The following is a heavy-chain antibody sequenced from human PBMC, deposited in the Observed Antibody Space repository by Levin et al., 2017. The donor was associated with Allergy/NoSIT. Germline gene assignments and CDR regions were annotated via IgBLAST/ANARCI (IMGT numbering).Heavy chain of an antibody. D-gene: IGHD4-11*01. CDR1: GFTFSSYA. J-gene: IGHJ4*02. CDR3: AKRGGGMTTVTDFDY. Sequence: LSLTCAASGFTFSSYAMSWVRQAPGKGLEWVSAISGSGGSTYYADSVKGRFTISRDNSKNTLYLQMNSLRAEDTAVYYCAKRGGGMTTVTDFDYWGQGTLVTVSS. CDR2: ISGSGGST. V-gene: IGHV3-23*01.